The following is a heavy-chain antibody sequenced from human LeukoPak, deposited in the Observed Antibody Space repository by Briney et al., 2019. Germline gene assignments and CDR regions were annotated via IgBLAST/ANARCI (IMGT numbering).Heavy chain of an antibody. CDR2: IYTSGST. D-gene: IGHD2-2*01. J-gene: IGHJ6*03. V-gene: IGHV4-4*07. CDR1: GGSFSGYY. Sequence: PSETLSLTCAVYGGSFSGYYWSWIRQPAGKGLEWIGRIYTSGSTNYNPSLKSRVTMSVDTSKNQFSLKLSSVTAADTAVYYCARDELGYCSSTSCHRPYYYYYMDVWGKGTTVTVSS. CDR3: ARDELGYCSSTSCHRPYYYYYMDV.